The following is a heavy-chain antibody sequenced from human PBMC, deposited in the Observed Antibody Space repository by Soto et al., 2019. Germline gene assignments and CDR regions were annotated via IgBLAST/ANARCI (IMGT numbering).Heavy chain of an antibody. CDR3: ARDRVDYYDNSGYYNFDY. Sequence: QVQLVESGGGVVQPGRSLRVSCAASGFTFSNYAMHWVRQAPGKGLEWVAVVSYDGSKQFYEDSVEGRFTISRDSSKSTLYLHMDNLRDEDTAVYYCARDRVDYYDNSGYYNFDYWGQGPLVTVSS. CDR1: GFTFSNYA. J-gene: IGHJ4*02. CDR2: VSYDGSKQ. V-gene: IGHV3-30-3*01. D-gene: IGHD3-22*01.